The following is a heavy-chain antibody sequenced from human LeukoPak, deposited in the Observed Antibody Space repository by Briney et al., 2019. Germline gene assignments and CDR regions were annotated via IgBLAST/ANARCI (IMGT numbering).Heavy chain of an antibody. J-gene: IGHJ4*02. CDR1: GGTFSSYA. V-gene: IGHV1-69*04. D-gene: IGHD3-22*01. CDR3: AREGYYDSSGYYPPAYYFDY. Sequence: SVKVSCKASGGTFSSYAMSWVRQAPGQGLEWMGRIIPIFGIANYAQKFQGRVTITADKSTSTAYMELSSLRSEDTAVYYCAREGYYDSSGYYPPAYYFDYWGQGTLVTVSS. CDR2: IIPIFGIA.